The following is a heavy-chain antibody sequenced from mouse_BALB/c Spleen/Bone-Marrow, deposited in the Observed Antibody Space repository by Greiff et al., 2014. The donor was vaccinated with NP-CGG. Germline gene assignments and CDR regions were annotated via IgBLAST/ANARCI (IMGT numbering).Heavy chain of an antibody. Sequence: EVKLVESGGGLVQPGGSLKLSCAASGFDFSGYWMTWVRQAPGKGLEWIGEINPNSRTINYKPSLKEKFIMSRDNAKSTLYLQMSKVRSEDTALYYCARNGYYGWMTYWGQGTLVTVSA. CDR3: ARNGYYGWMTY. CDR1: GFDFSGYW. D-gene: IGHD1-2*01. CDR2: INPNSRTI. V-gene: IGHV4-1*02. J-gene: IGHJ3*01.